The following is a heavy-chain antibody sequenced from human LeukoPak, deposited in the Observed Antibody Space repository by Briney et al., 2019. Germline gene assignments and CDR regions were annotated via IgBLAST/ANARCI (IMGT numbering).Heavy chain of an antibody. CDR1: GFTFSSYW. Sequence: PGGSLRLSCAASGFTFSSYWMSWVRQAPGKGLEWVANIEQDGSEKYYVDSVKGRFTISRDNAKNSLYLQMNSLRAEDTAIYYCARSIPYGTTWYGRSDYWGQGTLVTVSS. CDR3: ARSIPYGTTWYGRSDY. CDR2: IEQDGSEK. D-gene: IGHD6-13*01. J-gene: IGHJ4*02. V-gene: IGHV3-7*03.